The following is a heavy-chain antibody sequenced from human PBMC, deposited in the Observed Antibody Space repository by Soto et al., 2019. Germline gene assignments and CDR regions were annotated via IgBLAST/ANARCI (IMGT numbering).Heavy chain of an antibody. V-gene: IGHV5-51*01. CDR1: GYNFTTYW. Sequence: PGESLKISCKGSGYNFTTYWIGWVRQMPGKGLEWMGIIYPGDSDTRYSPSFQGQVTISADKSTSTAYLQWSSLKASDTAMYYCVRNPYGGNAYYYYYGMDVWGQGTTVTVSS. CDR3: VRNPYGGNAYYYYYGMDV. J-gene: IGHJ6*01. CDR2: IYPGDSDT. D-gene: IGHD4-17*01.